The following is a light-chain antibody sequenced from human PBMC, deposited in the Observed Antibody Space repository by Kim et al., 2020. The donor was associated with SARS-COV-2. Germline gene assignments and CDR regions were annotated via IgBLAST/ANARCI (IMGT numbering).Light chain of an antibody. CDR1: SLRSYY. V-gene: IGLV3-19*01. CDR2: GKN. J-gene: IGLJ2*01. CDR3: NSRGSNDNVL. Sequence: SSELTQDPAVSVALGQTVRITCQGDSLRSYYATWYQQKPGQAPIVVISGKNNRPSGIPDRFSGSSSGDTASLTITGTQVGDEADYYCNSRGSNDNVLFGGGTQLTVL.